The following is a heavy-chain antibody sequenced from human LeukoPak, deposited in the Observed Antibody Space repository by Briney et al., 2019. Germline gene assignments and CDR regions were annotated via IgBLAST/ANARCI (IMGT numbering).Heavy chain of an antibody. D-gene: IGHD6-13*01. CDR2: IWYDGSNK. J-gene: IGHJ4*02. Sequence: GGSLRLSCAASGFTFSSYGMHWVRQAPGKGLEWVAVIWYDGSNKYYADSVKGRFTISRDNSKNTLYLQMNSLRAEDTAVYYCAKEEYISSWYPSDYWGQGTLVTVPP. V-gene: IGHV3-30*02. CDR3: AKEEYISSWYPSDY. CDR1: GFTFSSYG.